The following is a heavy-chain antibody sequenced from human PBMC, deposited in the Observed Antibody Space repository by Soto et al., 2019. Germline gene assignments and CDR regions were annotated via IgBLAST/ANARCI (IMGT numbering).Heavy chain of an antibody. V-gene: IGHV1-58*01. D-gene: IGHD6-6*01. CDR2: IVVGSGNT. CDR3: AADPSGSSSSEDY. J-gene: IGHJ4*02. Sequence: SVKVSVKASGFTFTSSAVQWVRQARGQRLEWIGWIVVGSGNTNYAQKFQERVTITRDMSTSTAYMELSSLRSEDTAVYHCAADPSGSSSSEDYWGQGTLVTVSS. CDR1: GFTFTSSA.